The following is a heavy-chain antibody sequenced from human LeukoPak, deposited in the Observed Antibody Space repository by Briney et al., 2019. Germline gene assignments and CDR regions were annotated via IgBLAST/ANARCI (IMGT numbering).Heavy chain of an antibody. V-gene: IGHV3-48*03. CDR1: GFTFSTYG. CDR2: ISNSATTT. J-gene: IGHJ6*02. CDR3: ASSHGDYYYYAMDV. Sequence: GGSLRLSCAASGFTFSTYGMNWVRQAPGKGLEWVSYISNSATTTYYADPVKGRFTISRDNAKNSLYLQMNSLRGEDTAVYYCASSHGDYYYYAMDVWGQGTTVTVSS. D-gene: IGHD4-17*01.